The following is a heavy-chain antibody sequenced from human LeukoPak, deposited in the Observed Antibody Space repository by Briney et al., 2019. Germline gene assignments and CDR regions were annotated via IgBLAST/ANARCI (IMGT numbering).Heavy chain of an antibody. CDR1: GFTFSNNW. V-gene: IGHV3-33*08. D-gene: IGHD2-21*02. CDR3: ARDLWCGADCYGTFDI. J-gene: IGHJ3*02. CDR2: TWYDESNK. Sequence: GGSLRLSCAASGFTFSNNWMNWVRQAPGKGLEWVALTWYDESNKYYADSVKGRFTISRDNSKNTLYLQMNSLRAEDTAVYYCARDLWCGADCYGTFDIWGQGTMVSVSS.